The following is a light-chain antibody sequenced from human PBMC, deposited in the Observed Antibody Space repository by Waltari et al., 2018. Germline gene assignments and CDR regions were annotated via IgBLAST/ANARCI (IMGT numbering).Light chain of an antibody. J-gene: IGKJ1*01. V-gene: IGKV3-15*01. CDR3: QQYNVWPRT. CDR1: QSVSNN. CDR2: GVS. Sequence: VMTQSPATLSESPGKIVTLTCRPSQSVSNNVAWYQQRHGQAPTLLIYGVSTRATDVPAKFSGSRSGTEVTLTINTLQSEDAATYYCQQYNVWPRTFGQGTKVEI.